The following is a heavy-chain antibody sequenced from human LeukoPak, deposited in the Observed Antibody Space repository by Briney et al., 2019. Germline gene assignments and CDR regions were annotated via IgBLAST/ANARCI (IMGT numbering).Heavy chain of an antibody. V-gene: IGHV3-9*01. CDR3: AKDSDLDY. Sequence: PGGSLRLSCAASGFTFDDYAMHWVRQAPGKGLEWVSGISWNSGSIGYADSVKGRFTISRDNAKNSLYLQMNSLRAEDTALYYCAKDSDLDYWGQGTLVTVSS. CDR2: ISWNSGSI. J-gene: IGHJ4*02. D-gene: IGHD2-21*02. CDR1: GFTFDDYA.